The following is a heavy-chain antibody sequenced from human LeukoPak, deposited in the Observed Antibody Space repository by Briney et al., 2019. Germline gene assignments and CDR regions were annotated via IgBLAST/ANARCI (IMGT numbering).Heavy chain of an antibody. V-gene: IGHV4-59*08. D-gene: IGHD3-16*01. CDR3: ARRRFMTDAFDY. Sequence: SETLSLTCTVSNSPISTYYWSWIRQPPGKGLEWIGYIYYSGSTNYNPSLKSRVTVSVDTSKNQLSLKLSSVTAADTAVYYCARRRFMTDAFDYWGQGTLVSVSS. CDR2: IYYSGST. J-gene: IGHJ4*02. CDR1: NSPISTYY.